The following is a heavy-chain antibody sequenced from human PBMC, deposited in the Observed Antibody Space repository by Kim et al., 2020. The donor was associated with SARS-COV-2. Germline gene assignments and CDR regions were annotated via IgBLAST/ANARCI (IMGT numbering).Heavy chain of an antibody. Sequence: GESLKISCKGSGYSFTSYWISWVRQMPGKGLEWMGRIDPSDSYTNYSPSFQGHVTISADKSISTAYLQWSRLKASDTAMYYCARHWEELSGYEEYYFDYWGQGTLVTVSS. CDR3: ARHWEELSGYEEYYFDY. D-gene: IGHD5-12*01. CDR2: IDPSDSYT. J-gene: IGHJ4*02. CDR1: GYSFTSYW. V-gene: IGHV5-10-1*01.